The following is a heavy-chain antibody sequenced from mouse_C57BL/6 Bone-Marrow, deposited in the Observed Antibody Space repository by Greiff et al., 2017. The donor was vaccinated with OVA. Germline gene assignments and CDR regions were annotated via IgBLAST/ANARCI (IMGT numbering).Heavy chain of an antibody. CDR1: GYTFTDYN. CDR3: ARTGNFYYGRLWYFYV. CDR2: ITHNIGGT. J-gene: IGHJ1*03. V-gene: IGHV1-18*01. Sequence: EVQLQQSGPELVKPGASVKIPCKASGYTFTDYNMDWVKQSHGKSLEWIGDITHNIGGTLYNQKFKGKATLTVDKSSSTAYMGLRSLTSDDTAVYYCARTGNFYYGRLWYFYVWGTGTTVTVSS. D-gene: IGHD1-1*01.